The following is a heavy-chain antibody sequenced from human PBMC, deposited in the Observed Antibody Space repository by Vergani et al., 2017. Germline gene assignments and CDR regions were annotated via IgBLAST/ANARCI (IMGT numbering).Heavy chain of an antibody. CDR1: GFTLGQYW. D-gene: IGHD2-21*02. CDR3: ARARCGGACFMSNWLDT. V-gene: IGHV3-74*03. J-gene: IGHJ5*02. Sequence: EVQLVESGGGLVQPGGSLRLSCAASGFTLGQYWMHWVRQTPGTGLEWVSRVKSDGNSAMYADSVMGRFTISRDNSKNTLYLEMKSLRVEDTAVYYCARARCGGACFMSNWLDTWGQGTLVSVSS. CDR2: VKSDGNSA.